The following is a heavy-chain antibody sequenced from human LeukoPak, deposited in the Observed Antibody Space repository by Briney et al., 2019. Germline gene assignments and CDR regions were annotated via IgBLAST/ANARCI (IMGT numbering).Heavy chain of an antibody. CDR3: ARASDSSGSYSGGHI. CDR1: GDSIANYF. J-gene: IGHJ3*02. V-gene: IGHV4-59*01. CDR2: IYSDGTT. Sequence: SETLSLTCTVSGDSIANYFWSWVRQSPGKGLEWVGYIYSDGTTNYKDSRRSRVTISMDTSKNQFSLKLMSVTAADTAVYYCARASDSSGSYSGGHIWGQGTMVTVSS. D-gene: IGHD3-22*01.